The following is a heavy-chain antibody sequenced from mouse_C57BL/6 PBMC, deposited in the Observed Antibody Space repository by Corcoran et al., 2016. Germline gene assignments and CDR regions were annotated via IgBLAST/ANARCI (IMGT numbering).Heavy chain of an antibody. D-gene: IGHD1-1*01. CDR3: ARSPTVVATRYFDY. J-gene: IGHJ2*01. Sequence: QIQLVQSGPELKKPGETVKISCKAAGYTFTTYGMSWVKQAPGNGLKWMGWINTYSGVPTYADDFKGRFAFSLETSASTAYLQINNLKNEDTATYFCARSPTVVATRYFDYWGQGTTLTVSS. CDR2: INTYSGVP. CDR1: GYTFTTYG. V-gene: IGHV9-3*01.